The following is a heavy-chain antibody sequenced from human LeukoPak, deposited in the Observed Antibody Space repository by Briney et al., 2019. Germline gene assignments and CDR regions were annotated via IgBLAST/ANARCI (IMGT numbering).Heavy chain of an antibody. V-gene: IGHV1-3*01. CDR3: ARDRWLRPYYFDY. CDR1: GYTFTSYA. Sequence: GASVTVSCKASGYTFTSYAMHWVRQAPGQRLEWMGWINAGNGNTKYSQKFQGRVTITRDTSASTAYMELSSLRSEDTAVYYCARDRWLRPYYFDYWGQGTLVTVSS. J-gene: IGHJ4*02. D-gene: IGHD5-12*01. CDR2: INAGNGNT.